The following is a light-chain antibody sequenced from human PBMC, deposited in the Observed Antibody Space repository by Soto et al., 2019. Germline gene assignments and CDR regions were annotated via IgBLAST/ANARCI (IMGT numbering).Light chain of an antibody. CDR1: SSDVGGYNY. CDR3: SSYTSSGV. J-gene: IGLJ1*01. Sequence: QSALTQPASVSGSPGQSITISCTRTSSDVGGYNYVSWYQQHPGKAPKLMIYDVSNRPSGVSNRFSGSKSGNTASLTISGLQAEDEADYYCSSYTSSGVFGTGTKVTVL. CDR2: DVS. V-gene: IGLV2-14*01.